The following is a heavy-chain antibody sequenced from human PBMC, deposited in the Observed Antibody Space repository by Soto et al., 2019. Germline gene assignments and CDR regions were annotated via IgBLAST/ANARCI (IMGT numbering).Heavy chain of an antibody. CDR2: INTDGSET. J-gene: IGHJ4*02. CDR1: GFTFSSNW. CDR3: ARDGEGF. D-gene: IGHD2-21*01. V-gene: IGHV3-74*01. Sequence: GGSLRLSCTASGFTFSSNWMHWVRRVPGRGLVWVARINTDGSETSYVDSVKGRFTVSRDNAKNTLYLQMNSLRVEDTAVYYCARDGEGFWGQGTLVTVSS.